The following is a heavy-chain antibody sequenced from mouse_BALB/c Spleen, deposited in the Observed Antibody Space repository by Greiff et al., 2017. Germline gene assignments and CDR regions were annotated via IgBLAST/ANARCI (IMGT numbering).Heavy chain of an antibody. V-gene: IGHV5-6-5*01. Sequence: EVLLVESGGGLVKPGGSLKLSCAASGFTFRSYAMSWVRQTPEKRLEWVASISSGGSTYYPDSVKGRFTIARDNARNILYLQMSSLRSEDTAMYYCARGDGLLAYWGQGTLVTVSA. CDR1: GFTFRSYA. CDR2: ISSGGST. CDR3: ARGDGLLAY. D-gene: IGHD2-3*01. J-gene: IGHJ3*01.